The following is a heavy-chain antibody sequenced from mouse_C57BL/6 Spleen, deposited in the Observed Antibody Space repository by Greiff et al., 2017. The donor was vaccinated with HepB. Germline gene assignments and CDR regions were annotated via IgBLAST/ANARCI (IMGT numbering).Heavy chain of an antibody. Sequence: QVQLQQSGAELVRPGASVTLSCKASGYTFTDYEMHWVKQTPVHGLEWIGAIDPETGGTAYNQKFKGKAILTADKSSSTAYMELRSLTSEDSAVYYCTRSESLTEYYYGSSLDYWGQGTTLTVSS. CDR1: GYTFTDYE. J-gene: IGHJ2*01. D-gene: IGHD1-1*01. CDR3: TRSESLTEYYYGSSLDY. CDR2: IDPETGGT. V-gene: IGHV1-15*01.